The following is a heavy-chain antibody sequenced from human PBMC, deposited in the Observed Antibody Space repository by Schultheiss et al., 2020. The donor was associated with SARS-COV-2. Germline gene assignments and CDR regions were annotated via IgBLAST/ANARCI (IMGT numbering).Heavy chain of an antibody. V-gene: IGHV4-31*03. CDR1: GGSISSGGYY. D-gene: IGHD6-13*01. CDR3: AREQGVIAAAGYNGMDV. Sequence: SETLSLTCTVSGGSISSGGYYWSWIRQHPGKGLEWIGYIYYSGSTYYNLSLKSRVTISVDTSKNQFSLKLSSVTAADTAVYYCAREQGVIAAAGYNGMDVWGQGTTVTVSS. CDR2: IYYSGST. J-gene: IGHJ6*02.